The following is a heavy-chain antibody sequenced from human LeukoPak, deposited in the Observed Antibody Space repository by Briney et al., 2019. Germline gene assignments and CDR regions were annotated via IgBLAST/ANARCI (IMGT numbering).Heavy chain of an antibody. CDR3: AREGAGPAAINYFDY. Sequence: PGGSLRLSCAASGFTFSDYYMSWIRQAPGKGLEWVSYISSSGSTIYYADSVKGRFTIPRDNAKNSLYLQMNSLRAEDTAVYYCAREGAGPAAINYFDYWGQGTLVTVSS. CDR1: GFTFSDYY. V-gene: IGHV3-11*01. CDR2: ISSSGSTI. J-gene: IGHJ4*02. D-gene: IGHD2-2*02.